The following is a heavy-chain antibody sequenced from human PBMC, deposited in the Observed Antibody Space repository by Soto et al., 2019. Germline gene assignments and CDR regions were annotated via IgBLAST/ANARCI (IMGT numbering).Heavy chain of an antibody. CDR3: ARQGYCSGGSCPLQDFDY. Sequence: QLQLQESGPELVKPSETLSLTCTVSGGSISSSSYYWGWIRQPPGKGLEWIGSIYYSGSTYYNPSLKSRVTISVDTSKNQFSLKLSSVTAADTAVYYCARQGYCSGGSCPLQDFDYWGQGTLVTVSS. CDR1: GGSISSSSYY. J-gene: IGHJ4*02. V-gene: IGHV4-39*01. CDR2: IYYSGST. D-gene: IGHD2-15*01.